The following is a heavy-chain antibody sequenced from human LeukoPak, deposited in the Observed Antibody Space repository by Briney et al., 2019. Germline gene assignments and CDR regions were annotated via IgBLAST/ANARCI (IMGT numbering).Heavy chain of an antibody. CDR1: GGSISSYY. D-gene: IGHD6-19*01. CDR3: ARLRAGIAVDYYYGMDV. CDR2: IYYSGST. Sequence: PSETLSLTCTVSGGSISSYYWSWIRQPPGKGLEWIGYIYYSGSTNYNPSLKSRVTISVDTSKNQFSLKLSSVTAADTAVYYCARLRAGIAVDYYYGMDVWGQGTTVTVSS. J-gene: IGHJ6*02. V-gene: IGHV4-59*08.